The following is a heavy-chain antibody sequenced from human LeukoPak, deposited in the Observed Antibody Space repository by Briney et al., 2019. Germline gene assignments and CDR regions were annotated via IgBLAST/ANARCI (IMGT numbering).Heavy chain of an antibody. CDR3: ARDSNSGAFDI. V-gene: IGHV1-46*01. Sequence: GSVKVSCKASGYTFTKYYMHWVRQAPGQGLEWMGIINPSGGSTSYAQKFQGRVTMTRDTSTSRVYMEVSSLRPEDTAVYYCARDSNSGAFDIWGQGTMVTVSS. J-gene: IGHJ3*02. D-gene: IGHD6-6*01. CDR2: INPSGGST. CDR1: GYTFTKYY.